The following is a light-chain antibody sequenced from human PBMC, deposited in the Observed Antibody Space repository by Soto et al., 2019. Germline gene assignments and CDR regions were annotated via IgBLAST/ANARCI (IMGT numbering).Light chain of an antibody. CDR2: KAS. Sequence: IQLTQSPSTLSGSVGDRVTITCRASQTISSWLAWYQQKPGKAPKLLIYKASTLESGVPSRFSGSGSGTDFTLTISSLQPEDFATYYCQQLERYPSTFGGGTKVDIK. V-gene: IGKV1-5*03. CDR3: QQLERYPST. CDR1: QTISSW. J-gene: IGKJ4*01.